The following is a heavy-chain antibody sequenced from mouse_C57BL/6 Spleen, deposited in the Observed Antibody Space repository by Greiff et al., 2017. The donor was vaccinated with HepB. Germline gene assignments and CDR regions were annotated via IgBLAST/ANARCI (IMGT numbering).Heavy chain of an antibody. CDR1: GYTFTDYY. Sequence: QVQLKQSGAELVRPGASVKLSCKASGYTFTDYYINWVKQRPGQGLEWIARIYPGSGNTYYNEKFKGKATLTAEKSSRTAYMQLSSLTSEDSAVYFCARSDGNYWGQGTLVTVSA. V-gene: IGHV1-76*01. J-gene: IGHJ3*01. CDR2: IYPGSGNT. D-gene: IGHD2-1*01. CDR3: ARSDGNY.